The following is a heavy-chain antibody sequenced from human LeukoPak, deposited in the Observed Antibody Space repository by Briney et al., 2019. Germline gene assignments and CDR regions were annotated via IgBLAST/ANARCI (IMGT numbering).Heavy chain of an antibody. D-gene: IGHD2-2*01. CDR1: GYTFTGYY. CDR3: ARLRDVVVVLADYYYMDV. CDR2: INPNSGGT. Sequence: GASVKVSCKASGYTFTGYYMHWVRQAPGQGLEWMGWINPNSGGTNYAQKFQGRVTMTRNTSISTAYMELRSLRSDDTAVYYCARLRDVVVVLADYYYMDVWGKGTTVTISS. J-gene: IGHJ6*03. V-gene: IGHV1-2*02.